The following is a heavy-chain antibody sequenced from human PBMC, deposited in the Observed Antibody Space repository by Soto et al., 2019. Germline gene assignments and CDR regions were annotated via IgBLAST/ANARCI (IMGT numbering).Heavy chain of an antibody. Sequence: ASVKVSCKASGYTFTGYYVHWVREAPGQGLEWMGWINPETGGSSYAQKFQGRVTLSRDTSINTAYLELSSLRFDDAAVYFCARERVQVRTVGMDVWAQGATGTVS. CDR3: ARERVQVRTVGMDV. J-gene: IGHJ6*02. CDR2: INPETGGS. CDR1: GYTFTGYY. V-gene: IGHV1-2*02. D-gene: IGHD2-21*01.